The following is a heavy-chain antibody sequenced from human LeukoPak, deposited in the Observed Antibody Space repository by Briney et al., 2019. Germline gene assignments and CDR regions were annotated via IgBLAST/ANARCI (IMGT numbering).Heavy chain of an antibody. Sequence: GGSLRLSCAASGFIFSSYAMSWVRQAPGKGLEWVSAISGSGGSTYYADSVKGRFTISRDNSKNTLYLQMNSLRAEDTAVYYCAKANDYGDYDLRFFDYWGQGTLVTVSS. CDR3: AKANDYGDYDLRFFDY. CDR1: GFIFSSYA. CDR2: ISGSGGST. V-gene: IGHV3-23*01. D-gene: IGHD4-17*01. J-gene: IGHJ4*02.